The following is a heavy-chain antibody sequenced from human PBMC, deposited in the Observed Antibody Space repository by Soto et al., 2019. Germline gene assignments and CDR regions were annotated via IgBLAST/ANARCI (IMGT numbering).Heavy chain of an antibody. Sequence: SETLSLTCTVSGGSISSYYWSWIRQPPGKGLEWIGYIYYSGSTNYNPSLKSRVTISVDTSKNQFSLKLSSVTAADTAVYYCARGVAAAGAAFDMWGQEKMVTVSS. J-gene: IGHJ3*02. CDR2: IYYSGST. CDR1: GGSISSYY. V-gene: IGHV4-59*01. CDR3: ARGVAAAGAAFDM. D-gene: IGHD6-13*01.